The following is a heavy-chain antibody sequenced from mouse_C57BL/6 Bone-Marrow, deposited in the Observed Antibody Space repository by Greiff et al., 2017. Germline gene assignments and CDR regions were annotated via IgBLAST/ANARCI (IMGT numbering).Heavy chain of an antibody. V-gene: IGHV4-1*01. CDR1: GIDFSRYW. J-gene: IGHJ2*01. D-gene: IGHD1-1*01. CDR3: ARGVTTVVAYYFDY. CDR2: INPDSSTI. Sequence: EVQLQQSGGGLVQPGGSLKLSCAASGIDFSRYWMSWVRRAPGKGLEWIGEINPDSSTINYAPSLKDKFIISRDNAKNTLYLQMSKVRSEDTALYYCARGVTTVVAYYFDYWGQGTTLTVSS.